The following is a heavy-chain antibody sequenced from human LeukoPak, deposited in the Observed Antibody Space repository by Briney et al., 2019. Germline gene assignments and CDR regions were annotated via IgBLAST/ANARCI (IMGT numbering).Heavy chain of an antibody. D-gene: IGHD2-2*02. CDR1: GFTFSDYY. V-gene: IGHV3-11*06. Sequence: GGSPRLSCAASGFTFSDYYMSWIRQAPGKGLEWVSSISSSSSYIYYADSVKGRFTISRDNAKNSLYLQMNSLRAEDTAVYYCARVLCSSTSCYTGWFDPWGQGTLVTVSS. CDR3: ARVLCSSTSCYTGWFDP. J-gene: IGHJ5*02. CDR2: ISSSSSYI.